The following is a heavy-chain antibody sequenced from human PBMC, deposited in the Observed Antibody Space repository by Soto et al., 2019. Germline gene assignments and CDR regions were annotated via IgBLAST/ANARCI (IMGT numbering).Heavy chain of an antibody. CDR1: GYTFTSYY. CDR2: INPSGGST. J-gene: IGHJ5*02. CDR3: ARDLAAAGLEPYNWLDP. D-gene: IGHD6-13*01. Sequence: GASVKVSCKASGYTFTSYYMHWVRQAPGQGLEWMGIINPSGGSTSYAQKFQGRVTMTRDTSTSTVYMELSSLRSEDTAVYYCARDLAAAGLEPYNWLDPWGQGTLVTVYS. V-gene: IGHV1-46*01.